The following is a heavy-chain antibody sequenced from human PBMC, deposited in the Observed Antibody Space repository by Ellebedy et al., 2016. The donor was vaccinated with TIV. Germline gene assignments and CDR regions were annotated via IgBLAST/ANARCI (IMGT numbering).Heavy chain of an antibody. J-gene: IGHJ6*02. CDR2: IIPIVGIT. Sequence: ASVKVSCKASGGTFNNSAISWVRQAPGQGLEWMGRIIPIVGITHYAQKFQARVTITADKSTSTAYMEVSRLRSEDTAVYYCARDGMRFLEWSFKFGMDVWGQGTTVTISS. CDR3: ARDGMRFLEWSFKFGMDV. CDR1: GGTFNNSA. V-gene: IGHV1-69*04. D-gene: IGHD3-3*01.